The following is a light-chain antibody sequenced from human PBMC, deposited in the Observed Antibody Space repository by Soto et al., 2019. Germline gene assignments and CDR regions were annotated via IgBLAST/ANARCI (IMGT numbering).Light chain of an antibody. J-gene: IGLJ2*01. CDR1: NIGGYNF. CDR2: DVT. CDR3: CSYAGGNSYIL. V-gene: IGLV2-11*01. Sequence: QSALTQPRSVSGSPGQSVAVSCTGTNIGGYNFVSWYQQHPGKAPKLMIFDVTKRPSGVPDRFSGSKSGNTASLTISGLQADDEADYYCCSYAGGNSYILFGGGTKVTVL.